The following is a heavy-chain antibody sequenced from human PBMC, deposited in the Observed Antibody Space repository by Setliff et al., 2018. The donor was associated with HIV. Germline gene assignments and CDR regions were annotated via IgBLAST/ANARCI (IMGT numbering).Heavy chain of an antibody. CDR1: GFSLSTSGVG. Sequence: SGPTLVNPTQTLTLTCTFSGFSLSTSGVGVSWIRQPPGKALEWLALIYWDDDKRYSPSLKSRLTITKDTSKNQVVLTMTNMDPVDTATYYCVHTLITLTATWGPLENGLDVWGQGTTVTVSS. V-gene: IGHV2-5*02. CDR2: IYWDDDK. D-gene: IGHD2-21*02. J-gene: IGHJ6*02. CDR3: VHTLITLTATWGPLENGLDV.